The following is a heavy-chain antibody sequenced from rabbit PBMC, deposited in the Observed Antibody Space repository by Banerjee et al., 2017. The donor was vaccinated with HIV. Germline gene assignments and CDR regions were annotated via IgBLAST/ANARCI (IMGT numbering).Heavy chain of an antibody. CDR2: INTSSGNT. Sequence: QEQLVESGGDLVKPGRSLTLTCTASGFSFSDKYVMCWVRQAPGKGLEWIGCINTSSGNTVYASWAKGRFTISKTSSTTVTLQMTSLTAADTATYFCARENYDDTGDLNLWGPGTLVTVS. CDR3: ARENYDDTGDLNL. J-gene: IGHJ4*01. D-gene: IGHD2-1*01. V-gene: IGHV1S45*01. CDR1: GFSFSDKYV.